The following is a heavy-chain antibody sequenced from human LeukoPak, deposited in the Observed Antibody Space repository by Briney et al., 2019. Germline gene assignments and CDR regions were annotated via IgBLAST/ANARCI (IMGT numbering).Heavy chain of an antibody. V-gene: IGHV3-21*01. D-gene: IGHD6-6*01. Sequence: AGGSLRLSCAASGFTFSSYSMNWVRQAPGKGMEWVSSISSSSSYICYADSVKGRFTISRDNAKNSLYLQMNSQRAEDTAVYYCARDLYSSSSVEYFQHWGQGTLVTVSS. CDR1: GFTFSSYS. CDR3: ARDLYSSSSVEYFQH. CDR2: ISSSSSYI. J-gene: IGHJ1*01.